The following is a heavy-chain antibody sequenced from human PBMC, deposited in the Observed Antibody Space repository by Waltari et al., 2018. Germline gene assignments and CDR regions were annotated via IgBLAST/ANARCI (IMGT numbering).Heavy chain of an antibody. CDR2: ISGSGVIT. CDR3: ATPGRGYTAMVRDDY. CDR1: GFTFSSYA. V-gene: IGHV3-23*01. D-gene: IGHD5-18*01. Sequence: EVQLLESGGGLVQPGGSLRLSCAASGFTFSSYAMSLVRQAPGKGLEWVSAISGSGVITYYADAVKGRFTISRDNAKNTLYLQMNSLRAEDTAVYYCATPGRGYTAMVRDDYWGQGTLVTVSS. J-gene: IGHJ4*02.